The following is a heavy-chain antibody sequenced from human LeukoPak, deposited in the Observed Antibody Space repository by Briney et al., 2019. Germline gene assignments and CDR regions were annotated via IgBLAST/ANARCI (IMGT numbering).Heavy chain of an antibody. D-gene: IGHD3-3*01. CDR3: ARSGYDFWSGYSHWYFDL. J-gene: IGHJ2*01. V-gene: IGHV3-11*04. CDR1: GFTFSDYY. CDR2: ISSSGSTI. Sequence: GGSLRLSCAASGFTFSDYYMSWIRQAPGKGLEWVSYISSSGSTIYYADSVKGRFTISRDNAKNSLYLQMNSLRAEDTAVYYCARSGYDFWSGYSHWYFDLWGRGTLVTVSS.